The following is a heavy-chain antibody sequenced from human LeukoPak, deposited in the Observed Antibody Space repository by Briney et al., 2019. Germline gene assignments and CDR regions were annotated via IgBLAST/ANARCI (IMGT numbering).Heavy chain of an antibody. CDR2: ISGSGGST. Sequence: PGGSLRLSCAASGFTFSSYAMSWVRQAPGEGLEWVSAISGSGGSTYYADSVKGRFTISRDNSKNTLYLQMNSLRAEDTAVYYCAKRWQSVTTTLFDYWGQGTLVTVSS. D-gene: IGHD4-17*01. CDR1: GFTFSSYA. J-gene: IGHJ4*02. CDR3: AKRWQSVTTTLFDY. V-gene: IGHV3-23*01.